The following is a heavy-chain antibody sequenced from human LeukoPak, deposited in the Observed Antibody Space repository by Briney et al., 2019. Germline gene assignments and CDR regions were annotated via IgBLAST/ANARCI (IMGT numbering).Heavy chain of an antibody. CDR2: IYHDGGS. Sequence: TLSLTCTVSGGSISSGGYYWSWNRQHPGKGLEWIGFIYHDGGSYYNPSLKSRVTMSLDTSKNQLSLKLNSVTAADTAVYYCAREVGDTAKTRFLDYWGQGTLVIVSS. J-gene: IGHJ4*02. CDR1: GGSISSGGYY. D-gene: IGHD5-18*01. CDR3: AREVGDTAKTRFLDY. V-gene: IGHV4-31*03.